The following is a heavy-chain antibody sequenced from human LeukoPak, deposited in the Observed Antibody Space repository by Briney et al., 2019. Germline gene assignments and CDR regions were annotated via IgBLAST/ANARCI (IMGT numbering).Heavy chain of an antibody. V-gene: IGHV1-18*01. J-gene: IGHJ6*03. Sequence: ASVKVSCKASGYTFTSYGISWVRQAPGQGLEWMGWISAYNANTNYAQKLQGRVTMTTDTSTSTAYMELRSLRSDDTAVYYCARGTDGLRYFDWLSPHYYYYYYMDVWGKGTTVTISS. CDR2: ISAYNANT. CDR1: GYTFTSYG. D-gene: IGHD3-9*01. CDR3: ARGTDGLRYFDWLSPHYYYYYYMDV.